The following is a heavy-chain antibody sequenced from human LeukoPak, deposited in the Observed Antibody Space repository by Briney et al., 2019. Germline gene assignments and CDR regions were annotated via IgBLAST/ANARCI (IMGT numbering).Heavy chain of an antibody. CDR1: GGSISSYY. D-gene: IGHD3-10*01. V-gene: IGHV4-59*01. Sequence: PSETLSLTCTVSGGSISSYYWSWIRQPPGKGLEWIGYIYYSGSTNYNPSLKSRVTISVDTSKNQFSLKLSPVTAADTAVYYCARVSRGITMVRGFQESLDPWGQGTLVTVSS. CDR2: IYYSGST. CDR3: ARVSRGITMVRGFQESLDP. J-gene: IGHJ5*02.